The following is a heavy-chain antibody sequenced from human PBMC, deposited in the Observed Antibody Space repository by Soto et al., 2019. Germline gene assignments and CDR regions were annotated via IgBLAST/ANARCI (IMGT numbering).Heavy chain of an antibody. J-gene: IGHJ4*02. Sequence: SETLSLTCTVSGGSISSGGYYWSWIRQHPGKGLEWIGYIYYSGSTYYNPSLKSRVTISVDTSKNQFSLKLSSVTAADTAVYYCARVAQRGSSWYDYWGQGTLVTVSS. V-gene: IGHV4-31*03. CDR3: ARVAQRGSSWYDY. CDR1: GGSISSGGYY. D-gene: IGHD6-13*01. CDR2: IYYSGST.